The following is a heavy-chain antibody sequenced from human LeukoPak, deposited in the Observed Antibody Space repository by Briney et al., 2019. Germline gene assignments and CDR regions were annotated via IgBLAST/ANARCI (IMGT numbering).Heavy chain of an antibody. D-gene: IGHD3-10*01. V-gene: IGHV1-69*13. J-gene: IGHJ4*02. CDR1: GGTFSSYA. CDR2: IIPIFGTA. CDR3: AREATMVRGVITPWAFDY. Sequence: ASVKVSCKASGGTFSSYAIGWVRQAPGQGLEWMGGIIPIFGTANYAQKFQGRVTITADESTSTAYMELSSLRSEDTAVYYCAREATMVRGVITPWAFDYWGQGTLVTVSS.